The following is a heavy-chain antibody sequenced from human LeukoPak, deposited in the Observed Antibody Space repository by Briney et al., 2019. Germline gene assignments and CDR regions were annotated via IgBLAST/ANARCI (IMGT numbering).Heavy chain of an antibody. J-gene: IGHJ3*02. D-gene: IGHD4-23*01. V-gene: IGHV4-34*01. CDR1: GGSFSGYY. CDR3: ARGRLPYGGKKAFDI. Sequence: KTSETLSLTCAVYGGSFSGYYWSWIRQPPGKGREWIREINHSGSTNYNPSLESRVTISVDTSKNKFSLKLSSVTAADTVVYYCARGRLPYGGKKAFDIWGQGTIVTVSS. CDR2: INHSGST.